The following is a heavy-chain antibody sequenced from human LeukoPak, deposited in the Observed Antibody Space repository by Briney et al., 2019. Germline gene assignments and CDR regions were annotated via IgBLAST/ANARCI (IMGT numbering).Heavy chain of an antibody. CDR3: AGQDVEGSNDY. CDR1: GFTVSSNY. Sequence: GGSLRLSCAASGFTVSSNYMNWVRQAPGKGLEWVSVIYSGGSTYYADSVKGRFTISRDNSKNTLYLQMNSLRVEDTAVYYCAGQDVEGSNDYWGQGTLVTVSS. J-gene: IGHJ4*02. CDR2: IYSGGST. V-gene: IGHV3-53*01. D-gene: IGHD3-10*02.